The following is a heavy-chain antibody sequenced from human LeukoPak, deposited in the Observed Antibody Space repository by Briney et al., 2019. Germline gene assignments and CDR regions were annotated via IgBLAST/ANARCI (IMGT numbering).Heavy chain of an antibody. CDR1: DGSFTGYF. Sequence: SETLSLTCTVSDGSFTGYFWSWIRQPPGKALEWIGYIFFSGSVDYNPSLESRVTISVDTSKNQFSLRLSSVTAADTAVYYCARVFTGFDIWAKGQWSPSLQ. J-gene: IGHJ3*02. CDR2: IFFSGSV. D-gene: IGHD3-16*01. V-gene: IGHV4-59*01. CDR3: ARVFTGFDI.